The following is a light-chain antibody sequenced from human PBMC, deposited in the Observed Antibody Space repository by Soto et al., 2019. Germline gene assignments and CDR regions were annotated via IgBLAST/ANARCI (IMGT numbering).Light chain of an antibody. CDR2: SNN. CDR3: EALDDSLNGVV. CDR1: SSNIGSNT. J-gene: IGLJ2*01. V-gene: IGLV1-44*01. Sequence: QSVLTQPPSASGTPGQRVTISCSGSSSNIGSNTVNWYQQLPGTAPKLLIYSNNQRPSGVPDRFSGSKSGTSASLAISGLQSDDEVDYYCEALDDSLNGVVFGAGTKVTVL.